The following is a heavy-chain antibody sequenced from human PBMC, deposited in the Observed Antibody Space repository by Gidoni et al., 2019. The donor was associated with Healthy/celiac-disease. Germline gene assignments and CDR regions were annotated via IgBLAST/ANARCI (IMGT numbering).Heavy chain of an antibody. CDR3: ARSYVDTAMGGGDYFDY. J-gene: IGHJ4*02. CDR1: GGSISSSSYY. Sequence: QLQLQESGPGLVKPSETLSLTCTVPGGSISSSSYYWGWIRQPPGKGLEWIGSIYYSGSPYYNPALKIRVTISVDTSKNQCSLKLSSVTAADTAVYYCARSYVDTAMGGGDYFDYWGQGTLVTVSS. V-gene: IGHV4-39*01. D-gene: IGHD5-18*01. CDR2: IYYSGSP.